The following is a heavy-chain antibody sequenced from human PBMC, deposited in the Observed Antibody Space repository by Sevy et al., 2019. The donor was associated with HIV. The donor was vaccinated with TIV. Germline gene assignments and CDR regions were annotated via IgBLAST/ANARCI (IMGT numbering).Heavy chain of an antibody. CDR1: GYSFSSYW. Sequence: GESLKISCKGSGYSFSSYWIGWVRQMPGKGLEWMGIIYPGDSDTRYGPSFQGQVTISADKSLSTAYLQWSSLKASDTAMYYCARHLRPLGTIGPSGFDPWGQGTLVTVSS. CDR3: ARHLRPLGTIGPSGFDP. V-gene: IGHV5-51*01. J-gene: IGHJ5*02. CDR2: IYPGDSDT. D-gene: IGHD7-27*01.